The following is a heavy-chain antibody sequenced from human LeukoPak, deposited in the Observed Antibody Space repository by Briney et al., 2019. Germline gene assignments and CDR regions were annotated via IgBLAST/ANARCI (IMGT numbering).Heavy chain of an antibody. CDR3: ARCPRRGYSYRLFDP. J-gene: IGHJ5*02. CDR1: GGSISSGSYY. V-gene: IGHV4-61*02. D-gene: IGHD5-18*01. Sequence: SQTLSLTCTVSGGSISSGSYYWSWIRQPAGKGLEWIGRIYTSGSANYNPSLKSRVTISVDTSKNQFSLKLSSVTAADTAVYYCARCPRRGYSYRLFDPWGQGTLVTVSS. CDR2: IYTSGSA.